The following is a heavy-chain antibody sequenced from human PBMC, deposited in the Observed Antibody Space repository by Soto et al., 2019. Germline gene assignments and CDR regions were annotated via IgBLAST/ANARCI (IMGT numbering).Heavy chain of an antibody. J-gene: IGHJ6*02. CDR1: GYTFTSYD. D-gene: IGHD6-25*01. V-gene: IGHV1-8*01. CDR3: ARESDSSGGSGMDV. CDR2: MNPNSGNT. Sequence: ASVKVSCKASGYTFTSYDINWVRQATGQGLEWMGWMNPNSGNTGYAQKFQGRVTMTRNTSISTAYMELNSLRSEDTAVYYCARESDSSGGSGMDVWGQGTTVTVSS.